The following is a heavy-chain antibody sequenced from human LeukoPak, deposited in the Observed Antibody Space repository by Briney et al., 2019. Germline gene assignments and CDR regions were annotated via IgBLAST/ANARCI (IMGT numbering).Heavy chain of an antibody. Sequence: GGSLRLSCAASGFTFSSYSMNWVRQAPGKGLEWVSSISSSSSYIYYADSVKGRCTISRDNAKNSLTLQMNSLRAEDTAVYYCARAGDPSVGGTRHFDHWGQGILVTVSS. CDR3: ARAGDPSVGGTRHFDH. D-gene: IGHD1-1*01. J-gene: IGHJ4*02. CDR2: ISSSSSYI. V-gene: IGHV3-21*01. CDR1: GFTFSSYS.